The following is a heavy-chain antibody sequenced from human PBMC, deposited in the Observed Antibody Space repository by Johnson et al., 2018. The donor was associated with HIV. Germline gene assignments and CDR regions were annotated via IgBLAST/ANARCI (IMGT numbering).Heavy chain of an antibody. CDR1: GFTFSSCA. V-gene: IGHV3-30*04. CDR3: ARSFGVTTPGAFDI. Sequence: QVQLVESGGGVVQPGRSLRLSCAASGFTFSSCAMHWVRQAPGKGLEWVAVISYDGSNKYYADSVKGRFTISRDNSKNTLYLQMNSLRAEDTAVYYCARSFGVTTPGAFDIWGQGTMVTVSS. D-gene: IGHD3-3*01. CDR2: ISYDGSNK. J-gene: IGHJ3*02.